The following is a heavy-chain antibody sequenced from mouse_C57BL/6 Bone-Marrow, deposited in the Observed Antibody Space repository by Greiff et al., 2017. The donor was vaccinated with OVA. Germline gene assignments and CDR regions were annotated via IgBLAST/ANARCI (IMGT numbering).Heavy chain of an antibody. J-gene: IGHJ2*01. D-gene: IGHD1-1*01. V-gene: IGHV2-6*01. CDR1: GFSLTSYG. CDR2: IWGVGST. CDR3: ASDREVGTG. Sequence: VHLVESGPGLVAPSQSLSITCTVSGFSLTSYGVDWVRQSPGKGLEWLGVIWGVGSTNYNSALKSRLSISKDNSKSQVFLKMNSLQTDDTAMYYCASDREVGTGWGQGTTLTVSS.